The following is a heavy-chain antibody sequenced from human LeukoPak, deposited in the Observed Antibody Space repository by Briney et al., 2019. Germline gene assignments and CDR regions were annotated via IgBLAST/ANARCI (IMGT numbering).Heavy chain of an antibody. D-gene: IGHD3-3*01. CDR2: INPSGGST. CDR1: GYTFTSYY. J-gene: IGHJ4*02. CDR3: AREANIRFLECLLEPFDY. V-gene: IGHV1-46*01. Sequence: ASVKVSCKASGYTFTSYYMHWVRQAPGQGLEWMGIINPSGGSTSYAQKFQGRVTMTRDTSTSTVYMELSSLRSEDTAVYYCAREANIRFLECLLEPFDYWGPGTLVTVSS.